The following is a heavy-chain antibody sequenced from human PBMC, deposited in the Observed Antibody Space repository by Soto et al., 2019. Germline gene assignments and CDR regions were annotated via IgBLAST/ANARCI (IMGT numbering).Heavy chain of an antibody. CDR3: ARAVKSSWYDY. V-gene: IGHV4-30-2*01. D-gene: IGHD6-13*01. CDR1: GGSISSGGYS. J-gene: IGHJ4*02. CDR2: IYHSGST. Sequence: KTSETLSLTCAVSGGSISSGGYSWSWIRQPPGKGLEWIGYIYHSGSTYYNPSLKSRVTISVDRSKNQFSLKLSSVTAADTAVYYCARAVKSSWYDYWGQGTLVTVSS.